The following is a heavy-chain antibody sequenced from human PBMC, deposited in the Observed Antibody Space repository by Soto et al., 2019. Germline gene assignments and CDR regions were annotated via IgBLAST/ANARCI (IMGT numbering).Heavy chain of an antibody. Sequence: SETLSLTCTVSGDSISYYYWGWIRQPPGKGLEWIGSIYYSGNNHYNPSLKSRVTISVDTSMNQFSLNLDSVTAVDSAVYYCVRGGYVHAFDYWGQGALVTVSS. V-gene: IGHV4-59*01. J-gene: IGHJ4*02. D-gene: IGHD5-12*01. CDR2: IYYSGNN. CDR3: VRGGYVHAFDY. CDR1: GDSISYYY.